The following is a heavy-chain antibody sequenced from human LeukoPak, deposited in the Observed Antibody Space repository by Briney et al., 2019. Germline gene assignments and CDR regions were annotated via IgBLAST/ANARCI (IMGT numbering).Heavy chain of an antibody. J-gene: IGHJ4*02. CDR1: GFTFSDYY. CDR2: ISSSGSTI. CDR3: AGRPYDFWSGYYTPVDY. Sequence: GGSLRLSCAASGFTFSDYYMSWIRQAPGKGLEWVSYISSSGSTIYYADSVKGRFTISRDNAKNSLYLQMNSLRAEDTAVYYCAGRPYDFWSGYYTPVDYWGQGTLVTVSS. D-gene: IGHD3-3*01. V-gene: IGHV3-11*01.